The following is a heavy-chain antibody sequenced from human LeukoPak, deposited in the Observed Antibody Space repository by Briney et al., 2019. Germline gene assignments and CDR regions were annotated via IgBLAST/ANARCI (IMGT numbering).Heavy chain of an antibody. CDR1: GGSISSGDYY. D-gene: IGHD3-10*02. CDR2: IYYSGST. V-gene: IGHV4-61*08. Sequence: PSETLSLTCTVSGGSISSGDYYWSWIRQPPGKGLEWIGYIYYSGSTNYNPSLKSRVTISVDTSKNQFSLKLSSVTAADTAVYYCARSQTPGCSFCWFDPWGQGTLVTVSS. CDR3: ARSQTPGCSFCWFDP. J-gene: IGHJ5*02.